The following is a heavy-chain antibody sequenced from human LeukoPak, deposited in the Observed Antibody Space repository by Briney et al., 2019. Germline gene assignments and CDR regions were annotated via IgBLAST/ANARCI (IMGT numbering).Heavy chain of an antibody. J-gene: IGHJ4*02. CDR3: AKDGNYYDSSGYYSLFGY. D-gene: IGHD3-22*01. CDR1: RFTFSSYA. CDR2: ISGSGGST. V-gene: IGHV3-23*01. Sequence: GGSLRVSCAASRFTFSSYAMSWVRQAPGKGLEWVSAISGSGGSTYYADSVKGRFTISRDNSKNTLYLQMNSLRAEDTAVYYCAKDGNYYDSSGYYSLFGYWGQGTLVTVSS.